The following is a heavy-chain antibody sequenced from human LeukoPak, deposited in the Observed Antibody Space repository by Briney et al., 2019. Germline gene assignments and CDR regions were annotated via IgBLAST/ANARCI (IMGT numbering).Heavy chain of an antibody. CDR1: GFTFSSYG. D-gene: IGHD3-3*01. J-gene: IGHJ4*02. Sequence: PGGSLRLSCAASGFTFSSYGMHWVRQAPGKGLEWVAVISYDGSNKYYADSVKGRFTISRDNSKNTLYLQMDSLRAEDTAVYYCAKSTHPDSFDYWGQGTLVTVSS. CDR3: AKSTHPDSFDY. CDR2: ISYDGSNK. V-gene: IGHV3-30*18.